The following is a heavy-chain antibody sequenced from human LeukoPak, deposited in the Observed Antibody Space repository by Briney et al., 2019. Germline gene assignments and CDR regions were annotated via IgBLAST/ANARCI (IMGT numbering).Heavy chain of an antibody. J-gene: IGHJ4*02. D-gene: IGHD2-21*02. CDR3: ARARVTQYYFDY. CDR2: IYYSGST. V-gene: IGHV4-30-4*01. Sequence: PSQTLSLTCTVSGGSISSGDYYWSWIRQPPGKGLEWIGYIYYSGSTYYNPSLKSRVTISVDTSKNQFSLKLSSVTAADTAVYYCARARVTQYYFDYWGQRALVTVSS. CDR1: GGSISSGDYY.